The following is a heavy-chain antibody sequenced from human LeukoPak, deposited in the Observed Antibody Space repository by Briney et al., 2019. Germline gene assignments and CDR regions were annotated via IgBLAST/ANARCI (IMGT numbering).Heavy chain of an antibody. Sequence: PSETLSLTCTVSGGSISSYYWGWIRQPPGKGLEGIGNIYDSGSTNYNPSLKSRVTISVDTSKNQFSLKLSSVSAADTAVYYCARLYYYDSTGYYRSWFDPWGQGTLVTVSS. J-gene: IGHJ5*02. CDR1: GGSISSYY. D-gene: IGHD3-22*01. CDR3: ARLYYYDSTGYYRSWFDP. CDR2: IYDSGST. V-gene: IGHV4-59*08.